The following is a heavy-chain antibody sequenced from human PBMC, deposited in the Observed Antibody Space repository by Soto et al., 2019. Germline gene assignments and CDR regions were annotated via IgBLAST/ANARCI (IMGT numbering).Heavy chain of an antibody. CDR2: IYSDGST. CDR3: ARTHPTVAARVWGSFDY. Sequence: GGSLRLSCAASGFSFSSYAMNWVRQAPGKGLEWVSVIYSDGSTYYADSVKGRFTISRDYSKNTLYLQMNSLRAEDTAVYYCARTHPTVAARVWGSFDYWGQGALVTVSS. V-gene: IGHV3-66*01. CDR1: GFSFSSYA. D-gene: IGHD6-19*01. J-gene: IGHJ4*02.